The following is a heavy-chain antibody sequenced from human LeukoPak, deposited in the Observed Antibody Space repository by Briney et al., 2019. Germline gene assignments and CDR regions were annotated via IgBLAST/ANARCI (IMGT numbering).Heavy chain of an antibody. Sequence: PGGSLRLSCAVSGFTFNNYGMNWVRQAPGKGLEWVSSVTNNGGSTSYADSVKGRFTISRDNSKNTVYLQMNSLRVDDTAVYYCAKKGLAAPGTPYFDHWGQGILVTVS. CDR3: AKKGLAAPGTPYFDH. D-gene: IGHD6-13*01. CDR1: GFTFNNYG. V-gene: IGHV3-23*01. J-gene: IGHJ4*02. CDR2: VTNNGGST.